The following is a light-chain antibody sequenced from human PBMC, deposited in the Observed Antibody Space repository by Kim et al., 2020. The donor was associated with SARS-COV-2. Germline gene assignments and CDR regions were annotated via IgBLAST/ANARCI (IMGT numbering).Light chain of an antibody. CDR3: QHLLSYPIP. CDR1: QDINSY. Sequence: DIQLTQSPSFLSPSVGDRVTITCRASQDINSYLAWYQQKPGKAPKLLIYAASTLQSGVPSRFSGSGSGTEFTLTISSLQPEDFATYSCQHLLSYPIPFGGGTKVDIK. CDR2: AAS. V-gene: IGKV1-9*01. J-gene: IGKJ4*01.